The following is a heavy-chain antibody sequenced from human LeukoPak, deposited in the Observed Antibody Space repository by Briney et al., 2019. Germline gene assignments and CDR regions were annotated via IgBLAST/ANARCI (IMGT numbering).Heavy chain of an antibody. CDR1: GDSVSSNSAA. CDR3: ARERNMAAAGPDYFDY. V-gene: IGHV6-1*01. CDR2: TYYRSKWYN. J-gene: IGHJ4*02. Sequence: SQTLSLTCAISGDSVSSNSAAWNWIRQSPSRGLEWLGRTYYRSKWYNDYAGAVKNRITLTPHTSKNQFSLQLNSVTPEDTAVYYCARERNMAAAGPDYFDYWGQGTLVTVSS. D-gene: IGHD6-13*01.